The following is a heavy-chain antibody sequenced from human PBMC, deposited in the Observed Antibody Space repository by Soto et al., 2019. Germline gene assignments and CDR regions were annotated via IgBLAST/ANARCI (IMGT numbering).Heavy chain of an antibody. CDR3: ARQACSGASCYTGDAFDI. J-gene: IGHJ3*02. V-gene: IGHV4-59*08. D-gene: IGHD2-15*01. Sequence: SETLSLTCTVSGGSISSYYWSWIRQPPGKGLEWIGYIYYSGSTNYNPSLRSRVTISVDTSKNQFSLKLSPVTAADTAVYFCARQACSGASCYTGDAFDIWGQGTMVTVSS. CDR1: GGSISSYY. CDR2: IYYSGST.